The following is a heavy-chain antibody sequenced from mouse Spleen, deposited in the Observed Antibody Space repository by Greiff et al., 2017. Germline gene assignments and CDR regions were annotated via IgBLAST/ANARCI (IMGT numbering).Heavy chain of an antibody. CDR1: GFTFSDFY. CDR3: ARDAYYSIFAY. V-gene: IGHV7-1*01. Sequence: EVQRVESGGGLVQPGRSLRLSCATSGFTFSDFYMEWVRQAPGKGLEWIAASRNKANDYTTEYSASVKGRFIVSRDTSQSILYLQMNALRAEDTAIYYCARDAYYSIFAYWGQGTLVTVSA. J-gene: IGHJ3*01. D-gene: IGHD2-5*01. CDR2: SRNKANDYTT.